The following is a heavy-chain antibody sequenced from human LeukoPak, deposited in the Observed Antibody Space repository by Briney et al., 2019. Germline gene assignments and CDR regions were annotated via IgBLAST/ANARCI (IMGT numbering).Heavy chain of an antibody. CDR1: GYTFTSSG. CDR2: ISAYNGNT. CDR3: WRELTYKLFHTNWFDP. Sequence: ASVKVSCKASGYTFTSSGIIWVRQAPGQGLEWMGWISAYNGNTNYAQKLQGRVTMTTDTSTSTAYMELMSLMSDDTAVFYCWRELTYKLFHTNWFDPWGQGTLVTVSS. V-gene: IGHV1-18*01. J-gene: IGHJ5*02. D-gene: IGHD2-2*01.